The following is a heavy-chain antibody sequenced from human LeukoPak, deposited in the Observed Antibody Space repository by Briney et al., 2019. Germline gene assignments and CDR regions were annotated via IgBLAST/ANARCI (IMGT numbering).Heavy chain of an antibody. V-gene: IGHV4-4*08. Sequence: SETLSLTCTVSGGSISSYYWSWIRQPPGKGLEWIGYIYSSGSTNYNPSLKSRVTISVDTSKNQFSLKLSSVTAADTAVYYCARDTHFYHSNDYHYWGQGTLVTVSS. CDR2: IYSSGST. D-gene: IGHD3-22*01. CDR1: GGSISSYY. J-gene: IGHJ4*02. CDR3: ARDTHFYHSNDYHY.